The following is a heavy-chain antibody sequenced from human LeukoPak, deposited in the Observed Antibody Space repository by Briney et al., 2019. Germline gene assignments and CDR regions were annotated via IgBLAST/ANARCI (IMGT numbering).Heavy chain of an antibody. CDR3: ARHGRHVAFDI. Sequence: GESLQLSCFGSRLSFTSYWLGWVRQMPGKRLEWMGIIYPGDSDTRYSPSFQGQVTISADKSISTAYLQWSSLKASDTAMYYCARHGRHVAFDIWGQGTMVTVSS. CDR1: RLSFTSYW. J-gene: IGHJ3*02. CDR2: IYPGDSDT. V-gene: IGHV5-51*01.